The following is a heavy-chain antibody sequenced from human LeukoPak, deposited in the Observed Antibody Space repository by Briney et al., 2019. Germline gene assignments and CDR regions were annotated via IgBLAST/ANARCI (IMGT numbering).Heavy chain of an antibody. Sequence: GGSLRLPCAASGFTFSSYAMSWVRQAPGKGLKWVSAISGSGGSTYYADSVKGRFTISRDNSKNTLYLQMNSLRAEDTAVYYCAKDREGGSRLRGWFDPWGQGTLVTVSS. CDR3: AKDREGGSRLRGWFDP. CDR1: GFTFSSYA. D-gene: IGHD3-10*01. V-gene: IGHV3-23*01. J-gene: IGHJ5*02. CDR2: ISGSGGST.